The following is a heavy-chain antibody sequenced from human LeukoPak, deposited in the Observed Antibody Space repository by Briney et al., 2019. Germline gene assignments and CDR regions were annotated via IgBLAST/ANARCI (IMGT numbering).Heavy chain of an antibody. CDR1: GFTFDDYG. V-gene: IGHV3-20*01. CDR3: ARRPDYYYYGMDV. CDR2: INWNGGST. Sequence: RPGGSLRLSCAASGFTFDDYGMSWVRQAPGKGLEWVSGINWNGGSTGYADSVKGRFTISRDNAKNSLYLQMNSLRAEDTALDHCARRPDYYYYGMDVWGQGTTVTVSS. J-gene: IGHJ6*02.